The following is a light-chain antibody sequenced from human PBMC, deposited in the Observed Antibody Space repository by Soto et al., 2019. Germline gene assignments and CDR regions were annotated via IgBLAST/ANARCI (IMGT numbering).Light chain of an antibody. CDR2: DAS. J-gene: IGKJ4*01. V-gene: IGKV3-11*01. CDR3: HERDSWPLT. Sequence: EIVLTQSPATLSLSPGERATLSCRASQSVSSYLAWYQQKPGQAPKLLIYDASNRATGIPDSFSGSGSGTDFTRTISSLEPEDFAVYYCHERDSWPLTFGGGNKLEI. CDR1: QSVSSY.